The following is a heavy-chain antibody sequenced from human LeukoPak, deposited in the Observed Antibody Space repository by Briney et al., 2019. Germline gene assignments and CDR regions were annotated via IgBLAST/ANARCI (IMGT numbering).Heavy chain of an antibody. CDR1: GFTFSSSA. V-gene: IGHV3-23*01. Sequence: SGGSLRLSCAASGFTFSSSAMSWVRQVPGKGLEWVSAISGSGGSTYYADSVKGRFTISRDNSKNTLYLQMNSLRAEDTAVYYCAKRGSGTPNYWGQGTLVTVSS. D-gene: IGHD3-10*01. J-gene: IGHJ4*02. CDR2: ISGSGGST. CDR3: AKRGSGTPNY.